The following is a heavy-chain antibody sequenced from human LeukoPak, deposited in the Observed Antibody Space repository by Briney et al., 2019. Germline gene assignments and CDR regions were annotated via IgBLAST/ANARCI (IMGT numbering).Heavy chain of an antibody. CDR2: ISNTGGST. V-gene: IGHV3-23*01. CDR1: GFAFSNYA. Sequence: GGSLRLSCAASGFAFSNYAMTWVRQAPGKGLEWVSAISNTGGSTYYADSVKGRFTISRDNSKNTLYLQMNSLRAEDTAVYYCARASTVGYYYDSSGYFGDNFDYWGQGTLVTVSS. CDR3: ARASTVGYYYDSSGYFGDNFDY. D-gene: IGHD3-22*01. J-gene: IGHJ4*02.